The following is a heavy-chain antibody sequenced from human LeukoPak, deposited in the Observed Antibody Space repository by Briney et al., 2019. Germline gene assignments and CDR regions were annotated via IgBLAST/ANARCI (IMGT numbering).Heavy chain of an antibody. V-gene: IGHV1-69*02. J-gene: IGHJ5*02. Sequence: SVKVSCKASGGTFSSYTISWVRQAPGQGLEWMGRIIPILGIANYAQKFQGRVTITADKSTSTAYMELSSLRSEDTAVYYCASSWATTVTTGWFDPWGQGTLITVSS. CDR1: GGTFSSYT. CDR3: ASSWATTVTTGWFDP. D-gene: IGHD4-17*01. CDR2: IIPILGIA.